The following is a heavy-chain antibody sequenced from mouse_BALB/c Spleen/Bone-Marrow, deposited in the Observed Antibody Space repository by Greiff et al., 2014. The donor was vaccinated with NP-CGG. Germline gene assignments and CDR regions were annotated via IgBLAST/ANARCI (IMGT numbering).Heavy chain of an antibody. CDR2: ISYDGSN. Sequence: ESGPGLVKPSQSLSLTCSVPGYSITSGYYWNWIRQFPGNKLEWMGYISYDGSNNYNPSLKNRISITRDTSKNQFFLKLNSVTTEDTATYYCAREGIYDGYWDYAMDYWGQGTSVTVSS. D-gene: IGHD2-3*01. V-gene: IGHV3-6*02. CDR3: AREGIYDGYWDYAMDY. J-gene: IGHJ4*01. CDR1: GYSITSGYY.